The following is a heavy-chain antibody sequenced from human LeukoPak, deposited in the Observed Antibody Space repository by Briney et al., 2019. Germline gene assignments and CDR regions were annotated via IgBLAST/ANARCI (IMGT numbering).Heavy chain of an antibody. Sequence: GASVKVSCKASGYTFTSYDINWVRQATGQGLEWMGLMNPNSGNTGYAQKFQGRVTITRNTSISTAYMELSSLRSEDTAVYYCARGSVDVRGDYYYYMDVWGKGTTVTVSS. J-gene: IGHJ6*03. CDR1: GYTFTSYD. V-gene: IGHV1-8*03. CDR2: MNPNSGNT. D-gene: IGHD2-21*01. CDR3: ARGSVDVRGDYYYYMDV.